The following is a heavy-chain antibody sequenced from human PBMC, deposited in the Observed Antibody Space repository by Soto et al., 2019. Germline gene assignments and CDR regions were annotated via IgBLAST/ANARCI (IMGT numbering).Heavy chain of an antibody. D-gene: IGHD2-21*02. J-gene: IGHJ6*02. CDR1: GGSFSGYY. CDR2: INHSGST. Sequence: PSETLSLTCAVYGGSFSGYYWSWIRQPPGKGLEWIGEINHSGSTNYNPSLKSRVTISVDTSKNQFSLKLSSVTAADTAVYYCARGRGIVAVTKYYGMDVWGQGTTVTVSS. CDR3: ARGRGIVAVTKYYGMDV. V-gene: IGHV4-34*01.